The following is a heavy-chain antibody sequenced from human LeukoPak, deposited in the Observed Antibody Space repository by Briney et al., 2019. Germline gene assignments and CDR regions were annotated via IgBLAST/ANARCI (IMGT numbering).Heavy chain of an antibody. Sequence: PSATLSLTCGVSGGSISSTNWWTWVRQPPGEGLEWIGEVHLSGRTNYNPSLESRVTMSVDMSENHISLKLTSATAADTAVYYCAREGGPYRPLDYSGQGTLVTVSS. V-gene: IGHV4-4*02. CDR1: GGSISSTNW. J-gene: IGHJ4*02. CDR3: AREGGPYRPLDY. CDR2: VHLSGRT.